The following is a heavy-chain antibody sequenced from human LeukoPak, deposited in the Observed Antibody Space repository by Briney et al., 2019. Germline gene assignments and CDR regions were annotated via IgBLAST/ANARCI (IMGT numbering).Heavy chain of an antibody. D-gene: IGHD2-15*01. CDR3: ARVRGGGYSPAVRYFDY. J-gene: IGHJ4*02. CDR1: GFTFSSYG. CDR2: ISYDGSNK. Sequence: GGSLRLSCAASGFTFSSYGMHWVRQAPGKGLEWVAVISYDGSNKYYADSVKGRFTISRDNSKNTLYLQMNSLRAEDTAAYYCARVRGGGYSPAVRYFDYWGQGTLVTVSS. V-gene: IGHV3-30*03.